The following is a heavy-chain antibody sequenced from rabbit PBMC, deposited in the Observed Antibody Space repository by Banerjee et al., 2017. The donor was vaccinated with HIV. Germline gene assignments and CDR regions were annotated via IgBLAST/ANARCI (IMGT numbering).Heavy chain of an antibody. CDR2: INTGDSGTT. V-gene: IGHV1S40*01. CDR1: GFSFSSSYY. J-gene: IGHJ3*01. D-gene: IGHD8-1*01. CDR3: ARHAGSSTYGLDL. Sequence: QSLEESGGDLVQPEGSLTLTCTASGFSFSSSYYMCWVRQAPGKGPEWIACINTGDSGTTYYANWAKGRFTISKTSSTTVTLQMTGLTAADTATYFCARHAGSSTYGLDLWGQGTLVTVS.